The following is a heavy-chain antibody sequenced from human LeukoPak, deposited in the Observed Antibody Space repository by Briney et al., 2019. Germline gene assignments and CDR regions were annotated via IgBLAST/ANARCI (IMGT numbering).Heavy chain of an antibody. CDR1: GFTFSSYW. CDR3: ARAGTSIGSGSYWAYYYYYYMDV. J-gene: IGHJ6*03. D-gene: IGHD3-10*01. CDR2: IKQDGSEK. V-gene: IGHV3-7*01. Sequence: GGSLRLSCAASGFTFSSYWMSWVRQAPGEGLEWVANIKQDGSEKYYVDSVKGRFTISRDNAKNSLYLQMNSLRAEDTAVYYCARAGTSIGSGSYWAYYYYYYMDVWGKGTTVTVSS.